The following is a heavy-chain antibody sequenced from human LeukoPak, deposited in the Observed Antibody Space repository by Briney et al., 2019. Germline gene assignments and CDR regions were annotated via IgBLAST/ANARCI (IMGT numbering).Heavy chain of an antibody. Sequence: PSETLSLTCTVSGGSISSSSYYWGWIRQPPGKGLEWIGSIYYSGSTYYNPSLKSRVTISVDTSKNQFSLKLSSVTAADTAVYYCASRDSWVIELFDYWGQGTLVTVSS. CDR1: GGSISSSSYY. J-gene: IGHJ4*02. CDR2: IYYSGST. CDR3: ASRDSWVIELFDY. V-gene: IGHV4-39*01. D-gene: IGHD2/OR15-2a*01.